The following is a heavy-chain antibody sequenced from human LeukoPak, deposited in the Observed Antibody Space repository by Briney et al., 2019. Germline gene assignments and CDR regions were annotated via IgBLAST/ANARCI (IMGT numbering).Heavy chain of an antibody. J-gene: IGHJ4*02. V-gene: IGHV5-51*01. CDR2: IYPGDSDT. CDR3: ARIVVMHNYYDSSGYYYYFDY. Sequence: GESLKISCKGSGYSFTNYWIGWVRQMPGKGLEWMGIIYPGDSDTRYSPSFQGQVTISADKSISTAYLQWSSLKASDTAMYYCARIVVMHNYYDSSGYYYYFDYWGQGTLVTVSS. D-gene: IGHD3-22*01. CDR1: GYSFTNYW.